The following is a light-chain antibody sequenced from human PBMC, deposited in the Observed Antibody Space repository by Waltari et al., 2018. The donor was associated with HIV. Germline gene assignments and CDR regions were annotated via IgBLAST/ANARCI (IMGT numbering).Light chain of an antibody. Sequence: QSVLTQSPSASGTPGQRVTISCSGTRSNIGSNVVNWYQQLPGTAPKLLIYKNNQRPSGVPDRFSGSKSGTSASLAISGLQSDDEGDYYCSAWDDNVNALFGGGTSLTVL. CDR2: KNN. J-gene: IGLJ2*01. CDR3: SAWDDNVNAL. V-gene: IGLV1-44*01. CDR1: RSNIGSNV.